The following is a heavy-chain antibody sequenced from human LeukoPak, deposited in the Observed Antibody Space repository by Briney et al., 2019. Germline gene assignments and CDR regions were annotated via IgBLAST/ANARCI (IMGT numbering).Heavy chain of an antibody. Sequence: SETLSLTCAVYGGSFSGYYWSWIRQPPGKGLEWIGKINHSGSTNYNPSLKSRVTISVDTSKNQFSLKLSSVTAADTAVYYCARVGSYSGSYPNDYWGQGTLVTVSS. CDR1: GGSFSGYY. V-gene: IGHV4-34*01. CDR3: ARVGSYSGSYPNDY. D-gene: IGHD1-26*01. CDR2: INHSGST. J-gene: IGHJ4*02.